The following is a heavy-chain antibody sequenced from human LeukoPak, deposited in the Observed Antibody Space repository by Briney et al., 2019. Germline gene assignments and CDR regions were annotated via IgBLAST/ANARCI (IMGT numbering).Heavy chain of an antibody. D-gene: IGHD3-3*01. J-gene: IGHJ6*02. CDR2: ISGSGGST. CDR3: AKAPLNYDVWSGSFYYYYYYGMDV. V-gene: IGHV3-23*01. CDR1: GFTFSSYA. Sequence: GGSLRLSCAASGFTFSSYAMSWVRQAPGKGLEWVSAISGSGGSTYYADSVKGRFTISRDNSKNTLYLQMNSLRAEDTAVYYCAKAPLNYDVWSGSFYYYYYYGMDVWGQGTTVTVSS.